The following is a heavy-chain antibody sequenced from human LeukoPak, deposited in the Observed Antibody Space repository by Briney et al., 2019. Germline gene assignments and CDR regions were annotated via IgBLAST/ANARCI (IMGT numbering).Heavy chain of an antibody. V-gene: IGHV3-30*18. CDR1: GFTFSSYG. J-gene: IGHJ4*02. CDR3: AKPYGDPDY. CDR2: ISYDGSNK. Sequence: GGSLRLSCAASGFTFSSYGMHWVRQAPGKGLEWVAVISYDGSNKYYADSVKGRFTISRDNSKNTLYLQMNSLRAEDTAVYYCAKPYGDPDYWGQGTLVTVSS. D-gene: IGHD4-17*01.